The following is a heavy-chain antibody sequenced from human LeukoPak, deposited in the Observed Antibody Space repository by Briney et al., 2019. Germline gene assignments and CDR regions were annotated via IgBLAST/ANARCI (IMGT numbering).Heavy chain of an antibody. CDR3: AKLSAKDYYYYMDV. J-gene: IGHJ6*03. Sequence: PGGSLRLSCAASGFTFSSYGMHWVRQAPGKGLEWVAFIRYDGSNKYYADSVKGRFTISRDNSKNTLYLQMNSPRAEDTAVYYCAKLSAKDYYYYMDVWGKGTTVTVSS. D-gene: IGHD2-8*01. CDR2: IRYDGSNK. CDR1: GFTFSSYG. V-gene: IGHV3-30*02.